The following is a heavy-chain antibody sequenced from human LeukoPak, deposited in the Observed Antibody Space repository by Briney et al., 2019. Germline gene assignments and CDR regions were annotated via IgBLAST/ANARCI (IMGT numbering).Heavy chain of an antibody. V-gene: IGHV1-8*03. Sequence: GASVKVSCKASGYTFTSYDINWVRQATGRGLEWMGWMNPNSGNTGYAQKFQGRVTITRNTSISTAYMELSSLRSDDTAVYYCARDWGMAAAAPRGPRNWFDPWGQGTLVTVSS. CDR3: ARDWGMAAAAPRGPRNWFDP. J-gene: IGHJ5*02. D-gene: IGHD6-13*01. CDR2: MNPNSGNT. CDR1: GYTFTSYD.